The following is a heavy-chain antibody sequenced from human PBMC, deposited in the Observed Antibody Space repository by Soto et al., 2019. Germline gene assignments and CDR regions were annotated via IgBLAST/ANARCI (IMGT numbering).Heavy chain of an antibody. V-gene: IGHV2-5*01. CDR1: GFSLRTSGVG. D-gene: IGHD6-19*01. CDR2: IYWNDDK. CDR3: AKSGSSGWYGWFDP. Sequence: GSGPTLVNPTQTLTLTCIFSGFSLRTSGVGVGWIRQPPGKALEWLGFIYWNDDKRYSPSLKSRLTITKDTSKNQVVLTTTNMDPVDTATYYCAKSGSSGWYGWFDPWGQGTLVTVSS. J-gene: IGHJ5*02.